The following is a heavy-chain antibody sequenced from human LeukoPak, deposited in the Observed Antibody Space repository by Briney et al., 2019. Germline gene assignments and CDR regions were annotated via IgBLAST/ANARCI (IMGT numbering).Heavy chain of an antibody. V-gene: IGHV3-74*01. J-gene: IGHJ5*02. CDR1: GFTFSSYW. CDR3: ARDGHDILTGYYPSNWFDP. D-gene: IGHD3-9*01. Sequence: GSLRLSCAASGFTFSSYWMHWVRQAPGKGLVWVSRINSDGSSTRYADSVKGRFTISRDNAKNTLYLQMNSLRAEDTAVYYCARDGHDILTGYYPSNWFDPWGQGTLVTVSS. CDR2: INSDGSST.